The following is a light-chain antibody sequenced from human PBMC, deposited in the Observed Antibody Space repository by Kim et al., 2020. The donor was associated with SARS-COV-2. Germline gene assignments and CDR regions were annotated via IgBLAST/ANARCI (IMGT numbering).Light chain of an antibody. Sequence: VETVTITSRGASLRTDYASWFQRNPGQALVLVIYGKNNRPSGMPDRFSGSSSGNTASWTITGAQAEDEPDYYCNSRDSSGNHLENVFGTGTKVTVL. V-gene: IGLV3-19*01. CDR3: NSRDSSGNHLENV. CDR2: GKN. J-gene: IGLJ1*01. CDR1: SLRTDY.